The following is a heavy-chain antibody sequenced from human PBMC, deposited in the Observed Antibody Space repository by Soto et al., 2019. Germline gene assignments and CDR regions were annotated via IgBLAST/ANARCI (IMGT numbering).Heavy chain of an antibody. J-gene: IGHJ5*02. CDR3: ARVDSSGWLNWFDP. CDR1: GFTFSSYA. CDR2: ISYDRSNK. D-gene: IGHD6-19*01. V-gene: IGHV3-30-3*01. Sequence: GGSLRLSCAASGFTFSSYAMHWVRQAPGKGLEWVAVISYDRSNKYYADSVKGRFTISRDNSKNTLYLQMNSLRAEDTAVYYCARVDSSGWLNWFDPWGQGTLVTVSS.